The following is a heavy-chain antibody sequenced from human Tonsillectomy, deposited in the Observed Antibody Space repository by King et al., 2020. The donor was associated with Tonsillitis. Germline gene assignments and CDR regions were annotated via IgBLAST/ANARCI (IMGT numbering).Heavy chain of an antibody. J-gene: IGHJ4*02. V-gene: IGHV1-2*07. D-gene: IGHD6-19*01. Sequence: QLVQSGAEVRKPGASVKVSCKASGYTFTGYYMHWVRQAPGQGLEWMGWINPNSGGTDYAHKFQVRVSVTRDTSISTAYMELSRLRSDDTAVYYCARDGSTGWLADWGQGTLVTVSS. CDR3: ARDGSTGWLAD. CDR2: INPNSGGT. CDR1: GYTFTGYY.